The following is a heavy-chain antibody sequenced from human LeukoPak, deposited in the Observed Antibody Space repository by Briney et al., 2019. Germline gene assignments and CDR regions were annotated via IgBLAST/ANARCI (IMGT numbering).Heavy chain of an antibody. CDR1: GGSISSYY. CDR3: ARQRPWYYYGMDV. D-gene: IGHD6-6*01. J-gene: IGHJ6*02. CDR2: IYYSGST. Sequence: SETLSLTCTVSGGSISSYYWSWIRQPPGKGLEWIGYIYYSGSTIYNPSLKSRVTISVDTTKHQFSLKLSSVTAADTAVYYCARQRPWYYYGMDVWGQGTTVTVSS. V-gene: IGHV4-59*08.